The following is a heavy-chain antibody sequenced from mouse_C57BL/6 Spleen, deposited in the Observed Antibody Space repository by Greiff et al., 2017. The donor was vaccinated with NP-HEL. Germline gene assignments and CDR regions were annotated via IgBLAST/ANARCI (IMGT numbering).Heavy chain of an antibody. J-gene: IGHJ3*01. Sequence: DVMLVESGGGLVKPGGSLKLSCAASGFTFSSYAMSWVRQTPEKRLEWVATISDGGSYTYYPDNVKGRFTISRDNAKNNLYLQMSHLKSEDTAMYYCARDGPDCYSWFAYGGQGTLVTVSA. D-gene: IGHD2-3*01. V-gene: IGHV5-4*01. CDR3: ARDGPDCYSWFAY. CDR2: ISDGGSYT. CDR1: GFTFSSYA.